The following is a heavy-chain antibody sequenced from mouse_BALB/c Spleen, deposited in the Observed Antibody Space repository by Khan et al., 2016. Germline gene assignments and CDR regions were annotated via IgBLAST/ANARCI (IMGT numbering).Heavy chain of an antibody. Sequence: EVQLQESGPGLVKPSQSLSLTCSVSGYSITSGYYWNWIRQFPGNKLEWMGYISYDGSNNYNPSLKNRISITRDTSKNQFFLKLNSVTTEDTAIYYCARDDYDAMDYWGQGTSVTVSS. CDR1: GYSITSGYY. J-gene: IGHJ4*01. CDR2: ISYDGSN. V-gene: IGHV3-6*02. CDR3: ARDDYDAMDY.